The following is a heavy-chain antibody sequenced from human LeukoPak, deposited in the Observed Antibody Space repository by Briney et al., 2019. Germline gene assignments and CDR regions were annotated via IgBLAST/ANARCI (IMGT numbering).Heavy chain of an antibody. CDR3: ATSYGYAFDI. CDR2: IIPIFGTA. Sequence: SVKVSCTASGYTFSKYGVSWVRQAPGQGLEWMGGIIPIFGTANYAQKFQGRVTIAADESTSTAYMELSSLRSEDTAVYYCATSYGYAFDIWGQGTMVTVSS. D-gene: IGHD5-18*01. V-gene: IGHV1-69*13. CDR1: GYTFSKYG. J-gene: IGHJ3*02.